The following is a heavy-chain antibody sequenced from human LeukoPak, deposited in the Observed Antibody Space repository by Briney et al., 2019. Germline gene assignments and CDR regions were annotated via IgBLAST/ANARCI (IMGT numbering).Heavy chain of an antibody. V-gene: IGHV4-4*07. Sequence: PSETLSLXCTVSGGSISSYYWRWIRQTAGKGLEWIGRIYTSGSTNYNPSLKSRVTMSVDTSKNQFSLKLSSVTAADTAVYYCARDYCSSTSCYNYFDYWGQGTLVTVSS. CDR2: IYTSGST. J-gene: IGHJ4*02. CDR3: ARDYCSSTSCYNYFDY. CDR1: GGSISSYY. D-gene: IGHD2-2*01.